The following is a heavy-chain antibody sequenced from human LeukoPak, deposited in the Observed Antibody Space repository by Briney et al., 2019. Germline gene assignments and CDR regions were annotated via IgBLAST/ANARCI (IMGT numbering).Heavy chain of an antibody. CDR1: GFTFSNYA. Sequence: GGSLRLSCAASGFTFSNYAMNWVRQAPGRGLEWVSGINPSGGSTYYADSVKGRFTISRDNSKNTLYLQMNSLRAEDTALYFCAKAVSHSYFDFWGQGTLVTVSA. CDR2: INPSGGST. J-gene: IGHJ4*02. D-gene: IGHD6-19*01. V-gene: IGHV3-23*01. CDR3: AKAVSHSYFDF.